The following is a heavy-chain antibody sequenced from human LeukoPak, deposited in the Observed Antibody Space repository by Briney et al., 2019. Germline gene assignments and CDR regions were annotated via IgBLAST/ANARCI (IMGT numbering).Heavy chain of an antibody. CDR3: AELGITMIGGV. V-gene: IGHV3-38-3*01. J-gene: IGHJ6*04. D-gene: IGHD3-10*02. CDR1: GFTVSSNE. Sequence: GGSLRLSCAASGFTVSSNEMSWVRQAPGKGLEWASSISGGSTYYADSVKGRFTISRDNSMNTLYLQMNSLRAEDTAVYYCAELGITMIGGVWGKGTTVTISS. CDR2: ISGGST.